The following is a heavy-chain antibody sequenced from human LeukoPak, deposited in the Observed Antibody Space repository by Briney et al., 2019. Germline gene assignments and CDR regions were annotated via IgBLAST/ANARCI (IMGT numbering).Heavy chain of an antibody. CDR1: GFTFDDYA. CDR3: AKGLRGPYSGQPRS. J-gene: IGHJ5*02. V-gene: IGHV3-9*01. CDR2: ISWNSGSI. Sequence: GGSLRLSCAASGFTFDDYAMHWVRQAPGKGLEWVSGISWNSGSIGYADPVKGRFTISRDNAKNSLYLQMNSLRAEDTALYYCAKGLRGPYSGQPRSWGQGTLVTVSS. D-gene: IGHD6-13*01.